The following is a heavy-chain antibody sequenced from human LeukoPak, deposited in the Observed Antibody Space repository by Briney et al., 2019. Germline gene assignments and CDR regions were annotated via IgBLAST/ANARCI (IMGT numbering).Heavy chain of an antibody. D-gene: IGHD3-10*01. CDR3: ARGPPYGSRSDYLDY. CDR1: GFTFSSYW. Sequence: PGGSLRLSCAASGFTFSSYWMSWVRQAPGKGLEWVADIKKDGSEKNEVDSVKGRFTISRDNAKSSLYLQMNSLRGEDTAVYYCARGPPYGSRSDYLDYWGQGTLVTVSS. J-gene: IGHJ4*02. CDR2: IKKDGSEK. V-gene: IGHV3-7*01.